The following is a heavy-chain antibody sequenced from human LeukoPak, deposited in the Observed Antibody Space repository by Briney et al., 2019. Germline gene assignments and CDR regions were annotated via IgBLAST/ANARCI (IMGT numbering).Heavy chain of an antibody. CDR3: ASLTYYDFWSGPNWFDP. Sequence: PGGSLRLSCTASGFTFSDYTMNWVRQAPGKGLGWVSSISSSSSYIYYADSVKGRFTISRDNAKNSLYLQMNSLRAEDTAVYYCASLTYYDFWSGPNWFDPWGQGTLVTVSS. V-gene: IGHV3-21*01. J-gene: IGHJ5*02. CDR1: GFTFSDYT. CDR2: ISSSSSYI. D-gene: IGHD3-3*01.